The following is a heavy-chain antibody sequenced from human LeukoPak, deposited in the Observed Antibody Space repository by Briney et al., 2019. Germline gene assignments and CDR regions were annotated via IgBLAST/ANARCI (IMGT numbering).Heavy chain of an antibody. Sequence: PSETLSLTCTVSGGSISSYYWSWIRQPAGKGLEWIGRIYTSGSTNYNPSLKSRVTMSVDTSKNQFSLKLSSVTAADTAVYYCAKGPYSSSWYWFDPWGQGTLVTVSS. CDR3: AKGPYSSSWYWFDP. D-gene: IGHD6-13*01. CDR2: IYTSGST. J-gene: IGHJ5*02. V-gene: IGHV4-4*07. CDR1: GGSISSYY.